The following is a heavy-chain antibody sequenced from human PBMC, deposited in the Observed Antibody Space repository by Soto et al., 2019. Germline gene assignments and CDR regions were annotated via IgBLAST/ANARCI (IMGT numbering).Heavy chain of an antibody. CDR1: GFTFSSYA. Sequence: QVQLVESGGGVVQPGRSLRLSCAASGFTFSSYAMHWVRQAPGKGLEWVAVISYDGSNKYYADSVKGRFTISRDNSKNTLYLQMNSLRAEDTAVYYCARDPRYGHYGWYFDLWGRGTLVTVSS. CDR2: ISYDGSNK. CDR3: ARDPRYGHYGWYFDL. D-gene: IGHD4-17*01. V-gene: IGHV3-30-3*01. J-gene: IGHJ2*01.